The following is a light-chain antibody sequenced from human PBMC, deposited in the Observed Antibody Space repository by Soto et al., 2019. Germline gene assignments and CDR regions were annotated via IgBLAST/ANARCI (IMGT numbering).Light chain of an antibody. J-gene: IGKJ1*01. Sequence: EIVLTQSPGTLSLSPGKRVTLSCRASQSISSTYLAWYQQKPGQAPRLLIYGASSWATGIPDRFSGSGSGTDFTLTISRLEPEDFAVYYCQQYDTPPRTFGQGTKVEVQ. CDR3: QQYDTPPRT. CDR2: GAS. CDR1: QSISSTY. V-gene: IGKV3-20*01.